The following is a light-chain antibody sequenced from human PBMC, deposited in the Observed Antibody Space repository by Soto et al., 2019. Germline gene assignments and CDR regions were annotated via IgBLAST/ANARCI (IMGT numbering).Light chain of an antibody. CDR3: QKYNSAPLYT. CDR2: AAS. CDR1: QGISNY. Sequence: DIQMTQSPSSLSASVGDRVTITCRASQGISNYLAWYQQKPGKVPKLLIYAASTLQSGVPSRFSGSGSGTNFTLTISSLQPEDVATYYCQKYNSAPLYTFGQGTKLEI. J-gene: IGKJ2*01. V-gene: IGKV1-27*01.